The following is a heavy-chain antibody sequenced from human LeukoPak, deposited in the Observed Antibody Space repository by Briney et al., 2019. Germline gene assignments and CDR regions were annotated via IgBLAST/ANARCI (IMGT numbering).Heavy chain of an antibody. V-gene: IGHV1-69*05. CDR3: ARDRGYCSGGSCYG. D-gene: IGHD2-15*01. CDR1: GGTFSSYA. Sequence: SVKVSCKASGGTFSSYAISWVRQAPGQGLEWMGGIIPILGTANYAQKFQGRVTITTDESTSTAYMELSSLRSEDTAVYYCARDRGYCSGGSCYGWGQGTLVTVSS. J-gene: IGHJ4*02. CDR2: IIPILGTA.